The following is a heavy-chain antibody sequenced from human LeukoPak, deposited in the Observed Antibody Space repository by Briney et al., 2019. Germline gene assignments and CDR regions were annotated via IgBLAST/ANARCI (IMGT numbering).Heavy chain of an antibody. CDR1: GFTFRNSA. CDR3: AKDMLAGTTPRTDF. J-gene: IGHJ4*02. D-gene: IGHD6-13*01. Sequence: PGGSLRLSCAASGFTFRNSAMSWVRQVPGKGLEWVSTSDSVGNTFYADSVKGRFTISRDNSKNTLYLQMNSLRAEDTAVYYCAKDMLAGTTPRTDFWGQGTLVTVSS. CDR2: SDSVGNT. V-gene: IGHV3-23*01.